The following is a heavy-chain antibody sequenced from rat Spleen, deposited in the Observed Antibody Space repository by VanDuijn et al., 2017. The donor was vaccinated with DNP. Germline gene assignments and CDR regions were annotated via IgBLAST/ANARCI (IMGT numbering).Heavy chain of an antibody. CDR2: ITYSGST. V-gene: IGHV3-1*01. Sequence: EVQLQESGPGLVKPSQSLSLTCSVTGYSITSNYWGWIRKFPGNKMEWIGHITYSGSTSYNPSLKSRISITRDTSKNQFFLQLNSVTTEDTATYYCARQNYYYSGNTLDAWGQGISVTVSS. CDR1: GYSITSNY. J-gene: IGHJ4*01. CDR3: ARQNYYYSGNTLDA. D-gene: IGHD1-1*01.